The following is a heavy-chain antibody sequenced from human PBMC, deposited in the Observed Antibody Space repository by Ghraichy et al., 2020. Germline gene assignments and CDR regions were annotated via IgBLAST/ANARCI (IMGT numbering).Heavy chain of an antibody. CDR3: ARDRDYSLDY. J-gene: IGHJ4*02. D-gene: IGHD4-11*01. CDR1: GFTFSSRS. Sequence: GGSLRLSCAASGFTFSSRSMNWVRQAPGKGLEWVSAITGSGDYIYYADSVRGRFTISRDNAKNSLYLQINSLTAEDTAVYYCARDRDYSLDYWGQGTLVTVSS. CDR2: ITGSGDYI. V-gene: IGHV3-21*01.